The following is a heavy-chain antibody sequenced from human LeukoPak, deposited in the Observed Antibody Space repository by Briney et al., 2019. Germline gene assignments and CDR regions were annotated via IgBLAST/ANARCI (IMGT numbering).Heavy chain of an antibody. CDR2: IWYDGSNK. CDR1: GFTFSSYG. V-gene: IGHV3-33*08. D-gene: IGHD4-17*01. CDR3: ARVTGENGDYDYYYYYGMDV. Sequence: PGGSLRLSCAASGFTFSSYGMHWVRQAPGKGLEWVAVIWYDGSNKYYADSVKGRFTISRDNSKNTLYLQMNSLRAEDTAVYYCARVTGENGDYDYYYYYGMDVWGQGTTVTVSS. J-gene: IGHJ6*02.